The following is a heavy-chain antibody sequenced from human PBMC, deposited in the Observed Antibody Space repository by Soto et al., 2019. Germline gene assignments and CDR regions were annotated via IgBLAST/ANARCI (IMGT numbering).Heavy chain of an antibody. CDR2: INAGKGNT. J-gene: IGHJ3*02. CDR3: ARDRVLTTVVPEGDSFHI. V-gene: IGHV1-3*01. D-gene: IGHD4-17*01. CDR1: GYTFTKYI. Sequence: GASVKVSCKASGYTFTKYIIHWVRQAPGQRLEWMGWINAGKGNTKYSQKFQGRVTITRDTSASKAYMELRSLRSEDTAVYYCARDRVLTTVVPEGDSFHIWGPGTMVTVSS.